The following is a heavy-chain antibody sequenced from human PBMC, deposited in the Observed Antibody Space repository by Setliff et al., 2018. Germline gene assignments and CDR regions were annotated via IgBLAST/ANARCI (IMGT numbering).Heavy chain of an antibody. CDR1: GGSISSSSYY. V-gene: IGHV4-39*02. CDR3: AREQWLDPPGYYYMDV. J-gene: IGHJ6*03. Sequence: KSSETLSLTCTVSGGSISSSSYYWGWIRQPPGKGLEWIGSIYYSGSTYYNPSLKRRVTISVDTSKNQFSLKLSSVTAADTAVYYCAREQWLDPPGYYYMDVWAKGTTVTVSS. CDR2: IYYSGST. D-gene: IGHD6-19*01.